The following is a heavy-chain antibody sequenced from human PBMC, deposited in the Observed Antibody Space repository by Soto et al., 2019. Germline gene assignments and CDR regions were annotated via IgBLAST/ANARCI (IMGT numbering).Heavy chain of an antibody. Sequence: EVQLVESGGSLVQPGGSLRLCCVASGFTFSSYSIVWVRQAPGKGLEWVSYSFTTGTTMYYADSVKGRFTVSRDNAKNSVFLLLNSLRAEDTAVYYCARDIDWAFDYWGQGTLVTVSS. D-gene: IGHD3-9*01. CDR2: SFTTGTTM. CDR3: ARDIDWAFDY. V-gene: IGHV3-48*03. CDR1: GFTFSSYS. J-gene: IGHJ4*02.